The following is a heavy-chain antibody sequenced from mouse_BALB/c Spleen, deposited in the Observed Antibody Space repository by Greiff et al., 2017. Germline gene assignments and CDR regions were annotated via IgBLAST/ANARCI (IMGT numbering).Heavy chain of an antibody. D-gene: IGHD1-1*01. CDR1: GFTFSDYY. J-gene: IGHJ2*01. CDR2: ISDGGSYT. CDR3: ARDSGYYGSRYYFDY. V-gene: IGHV5-4*02. Sequence: EVQRVESGGGLVKPGGSLKLSCAASGFTFSDYYMYWVRQTPEKRLEWVATISDGGSYTYYPDSVKGRFTISRDNAKNNLYLQMSSLKSEDTAMYYCARDSGYYGSRYYFDYWGQGTTLTVSS.